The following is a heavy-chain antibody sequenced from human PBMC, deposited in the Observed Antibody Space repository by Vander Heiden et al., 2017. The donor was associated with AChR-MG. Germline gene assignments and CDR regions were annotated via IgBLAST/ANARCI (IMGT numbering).Heavy chain of an antibody. CDR2: IRSKANSYAT. Sequence: EVQLVESGGGLVQPGGSLKLSCAASGFTFSGSAMHWVRQASGKGLEWVGRIRSKANSYATAYAASVKGRFTISRDDSKNTAYLQMNSLKTEDTAVYYCNHYDSSGYKGLWGQGTLVTVSS. V-gene: IGHV3-73*02. J-gene: IGHJ4*02. D-gene: IGHD3-22*01. CDR1: GFTFSGSA. CDR3: NHYDSSGYKGL.